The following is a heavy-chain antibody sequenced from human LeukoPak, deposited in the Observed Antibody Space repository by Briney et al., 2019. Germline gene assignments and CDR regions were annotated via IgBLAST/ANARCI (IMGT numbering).Heavy chain of an antibody. V-gene: IGHV4-34*01. Sequence: PSETLSLTCAVYGGSFSGYYWSWIRQPPGKGLEWIGEINHSGSTNYNPSLKSRVTISVDTSKNQFSLKLSSVTAADTAVYYCARGSRYYYDSSGYLDYWGQGTLVTVSS. CDR3: ARGSRYYYDSSGYLDY. J-gene: IGHJ4*02. D-gene: IGHD3-22*01. CDR1: GGSFSGYY. CDR2: INHSGST.